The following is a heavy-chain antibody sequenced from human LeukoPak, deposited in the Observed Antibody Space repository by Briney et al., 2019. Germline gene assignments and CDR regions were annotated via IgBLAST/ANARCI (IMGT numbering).Heavy chain of an antibody. CDR3: AKDLFSSSSPRYYFDY. V-gene: IGHV3-33*06. CDR1: GFTFSSYG. Sequence: GRSLRLSCAASGFTFSSYGMHWVRQAPGKGLEWVAVIWYDGSNKYYAESVKGRFTISRDNSKNTLYLQMNSLRAEDTAVYYCAKDLFSSSSPRYYFDYWGQGTLVTVSS. D-gene: IGHD6-6*01. J-gene: IGHJ4*02. CDR2: IWYDGSNK.